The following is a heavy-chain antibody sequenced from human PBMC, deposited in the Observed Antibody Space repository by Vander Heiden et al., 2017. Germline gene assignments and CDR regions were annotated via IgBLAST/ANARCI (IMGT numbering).Heavy chain of an antibody. Sequence: QVQLQQWGAGLLKPSETLSPPCAVYGGSFSGYYWSWIRQPPGKGLEWIGEINHSGSTNYNPSLKSRVTISVDTSKNQFSLKLSSVTAADTAVYYCARIGYWGQGTLVTVSS. CDR2: INHSGST. V-gene: IGHV4-34*01. CDR1: GGSFSGYY. J-gene: IGHJ4*02. CDR3: ARIGY.